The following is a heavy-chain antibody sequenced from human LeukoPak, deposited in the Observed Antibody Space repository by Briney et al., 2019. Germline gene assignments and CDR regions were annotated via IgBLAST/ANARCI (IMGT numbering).Heavy chain of an antibody. CDR2: FYYSGIT. D-gene: IGHD2-2*01. J-gene: IGHJ4*02. CDR1: GGSISIGGYY. Sequence: SEPLSLTCTVSGGSISIGGYYCSWIRQHPGKGLEWIGYFYYSGITYYNPSLKSRVTISVDTSKNQISLKLSSETAAATAVYYCAASRGCSSTSCYVYFDYWGQGTLVTVSS. CDR3: AASRGCSSTSCYVYFDY. V-gene: IGHV4-31*03.